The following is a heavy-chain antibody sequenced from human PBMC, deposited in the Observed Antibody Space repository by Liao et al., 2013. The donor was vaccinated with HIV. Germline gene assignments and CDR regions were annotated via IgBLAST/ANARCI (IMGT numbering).Heavy chain of an antibody. J-gene: IGHJ6*03. CDR1: GGPISGKTYH. CDR3: ARVGMTTITGYYYYIDV. D-gene: IGHD5-24*01. V-gene: IGHV4-39*02. Sequence: QLQLQESGPGLVKPSETLSLACSVSGGPISGKTYHWGWIRQPPGKGLEWIGSVYYDGTTYYNPSLRSRVAISIDTSKNHFSLRLNSVAAADTAVYYCARVGMTTITGYYYYIDVWGNGTTVAVSS. CDR2: VYYDGTT.